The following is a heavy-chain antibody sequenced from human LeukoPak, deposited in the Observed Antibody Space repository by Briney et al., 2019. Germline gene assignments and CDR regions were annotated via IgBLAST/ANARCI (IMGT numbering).Heavy chain of an antibody. CDR1: GGSISSGGYS. D-gene: IGHD6-19*01. CDR2: IYYSGST. CDR3: ARSSGWYRDAVFDY. V-gene: IGHV4-31*03. Sequence: SETLSLTCTVSGGSISSGGYSWSWIRQHPGKGLEWIGYIYYSGSTYYNPSLKSRVTISVDTSKNQFSLKLSSVTAADTAVYYCARSSGWYRDAVFDYWGQGTLVTVSS. J-gene: IGHJ4*02.